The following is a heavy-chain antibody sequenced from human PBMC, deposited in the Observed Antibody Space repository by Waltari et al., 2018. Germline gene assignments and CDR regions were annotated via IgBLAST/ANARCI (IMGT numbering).Heavy chain of an antibody. CDR1: EFTFRAYA. J-gene: IGHJ6*02. D-gene: IGHD1-26*01. Sequence: EVQLVESGGDLVKPGGSLRLSCVGSEFTFRAYAMHSVRQGPGKGLEWLSSVSSGASHTDYADSVKGRFTISRDDAKNSVYLEMKRLRVDDTAVYYCARDSFGHGRQSSYHFGMDVWGQGTTVTVSS. V-gene: IGHV3-21*02. CDR3: ARDSFGHGRQSSYHFGMDV. CDR2: VSSGASHT.